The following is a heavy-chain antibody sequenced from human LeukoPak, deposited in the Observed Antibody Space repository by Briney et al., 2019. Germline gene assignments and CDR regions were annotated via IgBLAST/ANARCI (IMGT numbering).Heavy chain of an antibody. CDR1: GYTFTSYG. V-gene: IGHV1-18*01. J-gene: IGHJ5*02. CDR2: ISTYNGNT. D-gene: IGHD4-17*01. CDR3: ARELTNYGDYTIVTIKVPWFDP. Sequence: GASVKVSCKASGYTFTSYGISWVRQAPGQGLEWMGWISTYNGNTKYAQKLQGRVTMTTDTSTSTAYMELRSLRSDDTAVYYCARELTNYGDYTIVTIKVPWFDPWGQGTLVTVSS.